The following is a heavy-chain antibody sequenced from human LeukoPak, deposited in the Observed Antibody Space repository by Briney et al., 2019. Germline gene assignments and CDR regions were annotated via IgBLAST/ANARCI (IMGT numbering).Heavy chain of an antibody. CDR2: ISYDGSNK. V-gene: IGHV3-30*19. Sequence: PGGSLRLSCAASALTFNSCGMHWVRQAPGKGLEWVAVISYDGSNKYYADSVKGRFTISRDNSKNTLYLQMNSLRAEDTAVYYCARHYDSSGYYYFDYWGQGTLVTVSS. J-gene: IGHJ4*02. D-gene: IGHD3-22*01. CDR1: ALTFNSCG. CDR3: ARHYDSSGYYYFDY.